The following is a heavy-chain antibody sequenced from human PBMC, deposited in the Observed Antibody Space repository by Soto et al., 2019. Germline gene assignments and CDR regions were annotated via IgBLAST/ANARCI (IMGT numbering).Heavy chain of an antibody. CDR1: GGSFSDFY. D-gene: IGHD6-19*01. J-gene: IGHJ4*02. CDR2: INHSGNT. V-gene: IGHV4-34*01. CDR3: GPRGAVADPRGY. Sequence: QVQLQLWGAGLLKPSETLSLTCAVYGGSFSDFYWPWIRQLPGKGLGWIGEINHSGNTNYNPSLKSRVAISVDASKNQFSLNLHSVTAADTAVYYCGPRGAVADPRGYWGQGTLVTVSS.